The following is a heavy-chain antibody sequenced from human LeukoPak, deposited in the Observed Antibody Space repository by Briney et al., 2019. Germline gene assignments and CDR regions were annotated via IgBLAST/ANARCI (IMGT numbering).Heavy chain of an antibody. Sequence: GGSPRLSCAASGFTFSNYGMHWVRQAPGKGLEWVAFIRYDGSNKYYADSVKGRFTISRDNSKNTLYLQMNSLRAEDTAVYYCATDTYGGYVPWGQGTLVTVSS. CDR2: IRYDGSNK. V-gene: IGHV3-30*02. J-gene: IGHJ5*02. CDR3: ATDTYGGYVP. D-gene: IGHD4-17*01. CDR1: GFTFSNYG.